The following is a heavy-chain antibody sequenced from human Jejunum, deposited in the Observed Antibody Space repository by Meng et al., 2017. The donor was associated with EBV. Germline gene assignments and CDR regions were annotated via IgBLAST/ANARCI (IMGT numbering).Heavy chain of an antibody. J-gene: IGHJ4*02. CDR1: GYNFIGYY. D-gene: IGHD2-15*01. CDR2: INLNSGGT. Sequence: GQMVQSGAEVKKPGASVKVSCQASGYNFIGYYIHWVRQAPGQGLEWMGRINLNSGGTDSAQRFQGRVTMTRDTSTSTAYMELSRLGSGDTAVYYCARDSSLHCYGGSCYLDYWGQGTLVTVSS. CDR3: ARDSSLHCYGGSCYLDY. V-gene: IGHV1-2*06.